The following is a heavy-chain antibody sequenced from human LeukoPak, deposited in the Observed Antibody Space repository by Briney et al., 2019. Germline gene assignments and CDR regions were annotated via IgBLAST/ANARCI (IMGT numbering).Heavy chain of an antibody. Sequence: SETLSLTCAVYGGSFSGYYWSWLRQPPGEGLEWIGEINHSGSTNYNPSLKSRVTISVDTSKNQFSLKLSSVTAADTAVYYCARACGYSYGRRYYFDYWGQGTLVTVSS. J-gene: IGHJ4*02. CDR1: GGSFSGYY. D-gene: IGHD5-18*01. CDR2: INHSGST. CDR3: ARACGYSYGRRYYFDY. V-gene: IGHV4-34*01.